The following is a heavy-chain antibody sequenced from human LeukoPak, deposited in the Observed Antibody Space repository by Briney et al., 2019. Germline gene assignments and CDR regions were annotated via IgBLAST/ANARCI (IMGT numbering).Heavy chain of an antibody. CDR1: GFTFTRSA. CDR2: IVVGSGNA. J-gene: IGHJ4*02. Sequence: SVKVSCKASGFTFTRSAVQWVRQARGQRLEWIGWIVVGSGNANYAQMFQERVTITRDMSTSTAYMEVSSLRSEDTAVYYCAAGNYYDSSGYYYWGQGTLVTVSS. CDR3: AAGNYYDSSGYYY. D-gene: IGHD3-22*01. V-gene: IGHV1-58*01.